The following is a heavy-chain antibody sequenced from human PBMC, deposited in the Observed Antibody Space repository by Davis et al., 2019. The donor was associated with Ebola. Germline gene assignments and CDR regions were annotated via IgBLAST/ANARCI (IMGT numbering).Heavy chain of an antibody. CDR1: GYSFTSYW. CDR2: INAGNGNT. Sequence: GESLKISCKGSGYSFTSYWIGWVRQAPGQRLEWMGWINAGNGNTKYSQKFQGRVTITRDTSASTAYMELSSLRSEDTAVYYCARDRTPPSYGDYIGYFDYWGQGTLVTVSS. CDR3: ARDRTPPSYGDYIGYFDY. J-gene: IGHJ4*02. D-gene: IGHD4-17*01. V-gene: IGHV1-3*01.